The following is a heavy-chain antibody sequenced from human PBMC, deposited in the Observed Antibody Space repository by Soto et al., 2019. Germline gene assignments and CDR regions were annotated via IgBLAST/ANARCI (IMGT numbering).Heavy chain of an antibody. CDR1: GFTFSSYA. CDR2: ISGSGGST. V-gene: IGHV3-23*01. CDR3: AKKVGLQLWSLGIQH. D-gene: IGHD5-18*01. J-gene: IGHJ1*01. Sequence: EVQLLESGGGLVQPRGSLRLSCAASGFTFSSYAMSWVRQAPGKGLEWVSAISGSGGSTYYADSVKGRFTISRDNSKNTLYLQMNSLRAEDTAVYYCAKKVGLQLWSLGIQHWGQGTLVTVSS.